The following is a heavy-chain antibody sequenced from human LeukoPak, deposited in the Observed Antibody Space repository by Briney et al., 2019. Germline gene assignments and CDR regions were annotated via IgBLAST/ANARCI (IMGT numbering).Heavy chain of an antibody. V-gene: IGHV4-30-2*01. Sequence: SETLSLTCTVSGGSISSGGYYWSWIRQPPGKGLEWIGYIYHSGSTYYNPSLKSRVTISVDRSKNQFSLKLSSVTAADTAVYYCARGAAVSVNFDYWGQGTLVTVSS. CDR3: ARGAAVSVNFDY. J-gene: IGHJ4*02. CDR2: IYHSGST. D-gene: IGHD2-8*01. CDR1: GGSISSGGYY.